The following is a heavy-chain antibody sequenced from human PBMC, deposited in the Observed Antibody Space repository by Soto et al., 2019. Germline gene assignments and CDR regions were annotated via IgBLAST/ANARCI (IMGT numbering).Heavy chain of an antibody. Sequence: EVQLVESGGGLVQPGGSLRLSCAASGLTVSNNYMSWVRQAPGKGLEWVSIIYSGGTTYYADSVKGRFTISRDNSKNTLYRQMNSVRAEDTAVYYCASSSSRRGTGYWGQGTLVTVSS. CDR3: ASSSSRRGTGY. D-gene: IGHD6-13*01. J-gene: IGHJ4*02. V-gene: IGHV3-66*01. CDR2: IYSGGTT. CDR1: GLTVSNNY.